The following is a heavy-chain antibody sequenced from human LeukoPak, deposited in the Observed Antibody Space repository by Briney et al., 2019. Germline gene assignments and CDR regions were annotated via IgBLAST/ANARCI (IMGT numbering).Heavy chain of an antibody. CDR1: GYTFTGYY. D-gene: IGHD3-9*01. V-gene: IGHV1-2*02. Sequence: ASVKVSCKASGYTFTGYYMHWVRQAPGQGLEWMGWINPNSGGTNYAQKFQGRVTMTRDTSISTAYMELSRLRSDDTAVYYCASPNYDILTGYDAFDIWGQGTMVTVSS. CDR3: ASPNYDILTGYDAFDI. J-gene: IGHJ3*02. CDR2: INPNSGGT.